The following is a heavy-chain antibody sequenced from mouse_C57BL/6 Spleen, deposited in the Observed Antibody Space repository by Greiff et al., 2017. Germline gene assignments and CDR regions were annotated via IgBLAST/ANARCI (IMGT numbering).Heavy chain of an antibody. Sequence: VQLQQSGPGLVQPSQSLSITCTVSGFSLTSYGVHWVRQSPGKGLEWLGVIWSGGSTDYNAAFISRLSISKDNSKSQIFFKMNSLQADDTAIYYCARVITTVVDLAMDYWGQGTSGTVSS. D-gene: IGHD1-1*01. J-gene: IGHJ4*01. CDR3: ARVITTVVDLAMDY. CDR1: GFSLTSYG. CDR2: IWSGGST. V-gene: IGHV2-2*01.